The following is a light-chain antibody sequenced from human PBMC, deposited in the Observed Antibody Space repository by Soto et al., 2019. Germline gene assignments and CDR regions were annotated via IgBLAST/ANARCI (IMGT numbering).Light chain of an antibody. Sequence: EIVMTQSPATLSVSPGERVTLSCRASQSVSSNLAWYQYIPGQAPRLLIYAASTRATDIPARFSGSGSGTEFTLTISSLQSEDFAVYYCQQYNNWPPWTFGQGTKVDIK. J-gene: IGKJ1*01. CDR2: AAS. CDR3: QQYNNWPPWT. CDR1: QSVSSN. V-gene: IGKV3-15*01.